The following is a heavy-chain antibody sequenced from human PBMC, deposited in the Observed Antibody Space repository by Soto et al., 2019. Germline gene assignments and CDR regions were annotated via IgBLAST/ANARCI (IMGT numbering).Heavy chain of an antibody. J-gene: IGHJ5*02. Sequence: PGGSLRLSCAASGFTFSSYWMHWVRQAPGKGLEWVSCIKSSSSTICYADSVKGRFTTSRDNAKNSLYLQMNSLRAEDTAVYYCAREDVGSGYDAQGFDPWGQGTLVTVSS. V-gene: IGHV3-48*01. CDR1: GFTFSSYW. CDR2: IKSSSSTI. D-gene: IGHD5-12*01. CDR3: AREDVGSGYDAQGFDP.